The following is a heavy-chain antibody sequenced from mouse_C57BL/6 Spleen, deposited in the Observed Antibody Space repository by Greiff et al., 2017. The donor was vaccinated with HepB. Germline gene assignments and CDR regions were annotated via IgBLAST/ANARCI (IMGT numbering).Heavy chain of an antibody. CDR2: ISGGGGNT. J-gene: IGHJ3*01. CDR3: ARHYYGTPWFAY. V-gene: IGHV5-9*01. CDR1: GFTFSSYT. D-gene: IGHD2-1*01. Sequence: EVKLVESGGGLVKPGGSLKLSCAASGFTFSSYTMSWVRQTPEKRLEWVATISGGGGNTYYPDSVKGRFTISRDNAKNTLYLQMSSLRSEDTALYYWARHYYGTPWFAYWGQWTLVTVSA.